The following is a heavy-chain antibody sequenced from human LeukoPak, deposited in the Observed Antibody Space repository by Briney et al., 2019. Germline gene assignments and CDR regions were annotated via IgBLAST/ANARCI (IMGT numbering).Heavy chain of an antibody. CDR2: IYYSGST. D-gene: IGHD4-11*01. Sequence: PSETLSLTCTVSGGSISSSSYYWGWIRQPPGKGLEWIGYIYYSGSTNYNPSLKSRVTISVDTSKNQFSLKLSSVTAADTAVYYCARELRLEGYYSNNWFDPWGQGTLVTVSS. J-gene: IGHJ5*02. CDR3: ARELRLEGYYSNNWFDP. CDR1: GGSISSSSYY. V-gene: IGHV4-61*01.